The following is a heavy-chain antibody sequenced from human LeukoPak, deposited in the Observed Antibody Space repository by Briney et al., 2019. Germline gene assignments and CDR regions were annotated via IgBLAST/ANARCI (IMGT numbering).Heavy chain of an antibody. J-gene: IGHJ4*02. CDR1: VFTFCSYS. CDR3: ARDRRGSGSSFFDY. D-gene: IGHD1-26*01. CDR2: SSSSSSTI. Sequence: GGSLRLSCAASVFTFCSYSMNWVRQAPGKGLEWVSYSSSSSSTIYYADSVKGRFTISRDNAKNSLYLQMNSLRAEDTAVYYCARDRRGSGSSFFDYWGQGTLVTVSS. V-gene: IGHV3-48*01.